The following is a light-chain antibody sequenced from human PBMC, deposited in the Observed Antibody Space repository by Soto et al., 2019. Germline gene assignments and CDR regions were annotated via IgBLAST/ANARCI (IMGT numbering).Light chain of an antibody. CDR1: QGISNE. Sequence: DIQMTQSPSTLSASVGDRVTITCGASQGISNELGWYQQKPGKAPKLLIYAASSLQSGVPSRFSGSGSGTDFTLTISSLQPEDFATYYCQQSYSTPPTFGGGTKVDI. CDR2: AAS. J-gene: IGKJ4*01. V-gene: IGKV1-39*01. CDR3: QQSYSTPPT.